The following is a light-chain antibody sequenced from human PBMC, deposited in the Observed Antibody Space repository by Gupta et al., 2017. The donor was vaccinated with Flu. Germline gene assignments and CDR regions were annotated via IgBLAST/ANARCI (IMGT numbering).Light chain of an antibody. Sequence: QSALTQPASVSGSPGQSITISCTGTSSDVGSYNLVSWYQQHPGKAPKLMIYEGSKRPSGVSNRFSGSKSGNTASLTISGLQAEDEADDYCCSYAGSSMLVFGGGTKLTGL. J-gene: IGLJ2*01. CDR1: SSDVGSYNL. CDR2: EGS. V-gene: IGLV2-23*01. CDR3: CSYAGSSMLV.